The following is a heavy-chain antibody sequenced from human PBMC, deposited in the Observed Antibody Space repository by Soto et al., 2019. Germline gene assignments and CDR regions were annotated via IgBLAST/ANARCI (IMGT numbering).Heavy chain of an antibody. J-gene: IGHJ4*02. CDR1: VFSFGSYA. CDR3: ARWSYLDY. V-gene: IGHV3-23*01. CDR2: ISGSDGKT. Sequence: PGGSLRLSCASSVFSFGSYALSWVRQAPGKGLEWVSTISGSDGKTFYADSVKGRFSISRDTSQNTLYLQMNSLRADDTAIYYCARWSYLDYWGQGTRVNVSS. D-gene: IGHD3-3*01.